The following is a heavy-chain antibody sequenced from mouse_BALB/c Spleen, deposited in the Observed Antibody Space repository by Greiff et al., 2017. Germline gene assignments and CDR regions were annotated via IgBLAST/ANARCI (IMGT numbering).Heavy chain of an antibody. D-gene: IGHD1-1*01. CDR3: ARNRLLLRSPMDD. J-gene: IGHJ4*01. V-gene: IGHV2-4-1*01. Sequence: VQLQQSGPGLVQPSQSLSITCTVSGFSLTSYGVHWVRQSPGKGLEWLGVIWSGGSTDYKAAFISRLSISKDNSKSQVFFKMNSLQADDTAIYYSARNRLLLRSPMDDWGEGTSVTVSS. CDR1: GFSLTSYG. CDR2: IWSGGST.